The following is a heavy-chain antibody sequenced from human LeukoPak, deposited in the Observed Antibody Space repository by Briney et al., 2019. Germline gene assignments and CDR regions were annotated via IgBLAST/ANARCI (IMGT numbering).Heavy chain of an antibody. J-gene: IGHJ4*02. V-gene: IGHV1-2*02. Sequence: ASVKVSCKASGYTFTGYYMHWVRQAPGQGLEWMGWINPNSGGTNYAQKFQGRVTMTRDTSISTAYMELSRLRSDDTTVYYCATAPPYSGSLGTSWGQGTLATVSS. CDR3: ATAPPYSGSLGTS. D-gene: IGHD1-26*01. CDR2: INPNSGGT. CDR1: GYTFTGYY.